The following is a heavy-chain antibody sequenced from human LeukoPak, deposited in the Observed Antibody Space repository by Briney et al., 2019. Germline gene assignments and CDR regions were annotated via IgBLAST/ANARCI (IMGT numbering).Heavy chain of an antibody. Sequence: PGGSLRLSCAASGFTFSSYWMQWVRQAPGKGLVWVSRLSPDGSSTPSADSVKGRFTISRDNAKNTLYLQIGSLRADDTAVYYCTRMRREAPGLPNLWGQGTLLTVSS. CDR3: TRMRREAPGLPNL. D-gene: IGHD5-12*01. CDR1: GFTFSSYW. CDR2: LSPDGSST. V-gene: IGHV3-74*01. J-gene: IGHJ5*02.